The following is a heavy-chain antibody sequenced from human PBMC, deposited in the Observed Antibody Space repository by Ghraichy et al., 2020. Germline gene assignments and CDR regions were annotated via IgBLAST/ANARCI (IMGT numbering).Heavy chain of an antibody. CDR1: GFTFGDYA. D-gene: IGHD6-13*01. CDR3: TRTYSSSWNYYYYYGMDV. Sequence: GGSLRLSCTASGFTFGDYAMSWFRQAPGKGLEWVGFIRSKASGGTTEYAASVKGRFTISRDDSKSIDYLQMNSLKTEDTAVYYCTRTYSSSWNYYYYYGMDVWGQGTTVTVSS. V-gene: IGHV3-49*03. CDR2: IRSKASGGTT. J-gene: IGHJ6*02.